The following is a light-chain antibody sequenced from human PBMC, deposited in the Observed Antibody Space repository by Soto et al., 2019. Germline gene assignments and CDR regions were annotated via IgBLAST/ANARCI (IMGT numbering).Light chain of an antibody. CDR1: QSVSSY. J-gene: IGKJ4*01. CDR3: QQRSNWPALT. V-gene: IGKV3-11*01. CDR2: DAS. Sequence: EIVLTQSPATLSLSPGERATLSCRASQSVSSYLAWYQQKPGQTPRLLIYDASNRATGIPARFSGSGSATDFTLTISSLEPEDFAVYYCQQRSNWPALTVGGGTKVEIK.